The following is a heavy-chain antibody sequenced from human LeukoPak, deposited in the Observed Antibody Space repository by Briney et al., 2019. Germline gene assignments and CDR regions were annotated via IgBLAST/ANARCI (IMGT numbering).Heavy chain of an antibody. D-gene: IGHD3-9*01. CDR1: GGSIRSYY. J-gene: IGHJ6*03. V-gene: IGHV4-34*01. CDR2: INHSGST. CDR3: ARQSRYYDILTGKDYYYMDV. Sequence: SETLSLTCTVSGGSIRSYYWSWIRQPPGKGLEWIGEINHSGSTNYNPSLKSRVTISVDTSKNQFSLKLSSVTAADTAVYYCARQSRYYDILTGKDYYYMDVWGKGTTVTISS.